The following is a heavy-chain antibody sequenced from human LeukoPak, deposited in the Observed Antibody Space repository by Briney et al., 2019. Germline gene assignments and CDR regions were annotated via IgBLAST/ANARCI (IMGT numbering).Heavy chain of an antibody. V-gene: IGHV3-23*01. J-gene: IGHJ4*02. CDR3: AKWRSLDGVCVFDY. CDR2: ISGSGGST. D-gene: IGHD2-8*01. CDR1: GFTFSSYA. Sequence: GGSLRLSCTASGFTFSSYAMSWVRRAPGKGLEWVSAISGSGGSTYYADSVKGQFTISRDNSKNTLYLQMDSLRAEDTAVYYCAKWRSLDGVCVFDYWGQGTLVTVSS.